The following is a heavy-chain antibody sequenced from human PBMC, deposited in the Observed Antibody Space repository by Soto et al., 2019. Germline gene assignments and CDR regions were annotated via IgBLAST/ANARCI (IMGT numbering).Heavy chain of an antibody. CDR3: ARVTLKVGNWFDP. J-gene: IGHJ5*02. CDR1: GYTFTDYF. Sequence: QVQLVQSGAEVKKPGASVKVSCKASGYTFTDYFIHWVRQAPGQGFEWMGWINPNSRGTNYAPKFQGRVTMTRDTSNSTAYMELRGLRSDDTAVYYCARVTLKVGNWFDPWGQGTLVTVSS. D-gene: IGHD1-26*01. CDR2: INPNSRGT. V-gene: IGHV1-2*02.